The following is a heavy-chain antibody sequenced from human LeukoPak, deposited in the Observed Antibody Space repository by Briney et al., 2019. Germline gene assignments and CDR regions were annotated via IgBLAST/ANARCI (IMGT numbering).Heavy chain of an antibody. CDR3: ARFPPGMPTSYGMDV. J-gene: IGHJ6*02. D-gene: IGHD5-24*01. V-gene: IGHV4-59*08. CDR1: GGPINDDS. Sequence: PSKTLSLTCTVSGGPINDDSWTWIRQPPGKGLEWIGYIYYSGNTIYNPSLKSRVTILIDTSKNYFSLKLSSVTAADTAVYYCARFPPGMPTSYGMDVWGQGTTVTVSS. CDR2: IYYSGNT.